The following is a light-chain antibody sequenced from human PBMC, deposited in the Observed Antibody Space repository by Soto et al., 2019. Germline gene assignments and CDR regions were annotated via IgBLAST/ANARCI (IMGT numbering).Light chain of an antibody. J-gene: IGLJ1*01. CDR3: SSYTNSNSYV. CDR1: SSDVGGYNY. Sequence: QSALTQPASVSGSPGQSITISCTGTSSDVGGYNYVSWYQQHPGKAPKLMIYDVGNRPSGVSNRFSGSKSGNTASLTISGLQAEDETDYYCSSYTNSNSYVFGTGTKLTVL. CDR2: DVG. V-gene: IGLV2-14*03.